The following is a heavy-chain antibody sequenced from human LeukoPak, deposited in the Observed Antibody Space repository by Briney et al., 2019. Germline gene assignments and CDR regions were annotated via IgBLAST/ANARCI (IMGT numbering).Heavy chain of an antibody. J-gene: IGHJ3*02. Sequence: SETLSLTCAVYGGSFSGYYWSWIRQPPGKGLEWIGEINHSGSTNYNQSSKSRVTISVDTSKNQFSLKLSSVTAADTAVYYCARVYSGSYSGVAFDIWGQGTMVTVSS. D-gene: IGHD1-26*01. V-gene: IGHV4-34*01. CDR3: ARVYSGSYSGVAFDI. CDR1: GGSFSGYY. CDR2: INHSGST.